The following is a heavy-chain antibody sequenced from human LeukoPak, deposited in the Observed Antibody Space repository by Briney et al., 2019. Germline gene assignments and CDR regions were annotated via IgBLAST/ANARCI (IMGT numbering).Heavy chain of an antibody. J-gene: IGHJ4*02. CDR2: VKRETDGGTT. D-gene: IGHD6-19*01. Sequence: PGGSLRLSCAASGSTFSNAWMNWVRQAPGKGLEWVGRVKRETDGGTTDYAAPVKDRFTISRDDLKNTLYLQMNSLKAEDTAIYYCIRDQLYSSGWYADYWGQGTLVTVSS. CDR3: IRDQLYSSGWYADY. V-gene: IGHV3-15*07. CDR1: GSTFSNAW.